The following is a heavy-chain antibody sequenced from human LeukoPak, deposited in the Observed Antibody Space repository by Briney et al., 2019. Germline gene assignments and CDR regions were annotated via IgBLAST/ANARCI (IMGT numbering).Heavy chain of an antibody. V-gene: IGHV3-48*03. CDR2: ISRSGSII. CDR1: GFAFSNYE. CDR3: ARDLVVGSAPGAFDL. Sequence: GGSLRLSCAASGFAFSNYEMNWGRQAPGKGLEWVSYISRSGSIIYYADSVKGRFIMSRDNAKRSVYLQMNSLRAEDTALYYCARDLVVGSAPGAFDLWGQGTMVTVSS. J-gene: IGHJ3*01. D-gene: IGHD2-21*01.